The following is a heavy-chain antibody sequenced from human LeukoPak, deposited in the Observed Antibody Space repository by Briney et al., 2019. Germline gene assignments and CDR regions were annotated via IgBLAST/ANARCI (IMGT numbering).Heavy chain of an antibody. CDR3: AKDRYSYGLDAFDI. CDR2: ISGSGGST. CDR1: RFTFSTYA. J-gene: IGHJ3*02. V-gene: IGHV3-23*01. Sequence: GGSLRLSCAASRFTFSTYAMSWVRQAPGKGLEWVSIISGSGGSTYYADSVKGRFTISRDNSKNTLYLQMNSLRAEDTAVYYCAKDRYSYGLDAFDIWGQGTMVTVSS. D-gene: IGHD5-18*01.